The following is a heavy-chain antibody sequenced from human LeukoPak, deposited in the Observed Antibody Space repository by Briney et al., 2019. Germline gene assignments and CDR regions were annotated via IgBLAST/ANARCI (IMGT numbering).Heavy chain of an antibody. D-gene: IGHD5-12*01. CDR2: TYYRSKWYN. CDR3: ARVGVGYDSFFDY. V-gene: IGHV6-1*01. Sequence: SQTLSLTCAISGDSVSSNSAAWNWIRQCPSRGLEWLGRTYYRSKWYNDYAVSVKSRITINPDTSKNQFSLQLNSVTPEDTAVYYCARVGVGYDSFFDYWGQGTLVTVSS. J-gene: IGHJ4*02. CDR1: GDSVSSNSAA.